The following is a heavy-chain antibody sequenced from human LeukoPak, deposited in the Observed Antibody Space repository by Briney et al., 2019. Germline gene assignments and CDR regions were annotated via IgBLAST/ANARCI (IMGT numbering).Heavy chain of an antibody. J-gene: IGHJ4*02. CDR1: GYTFTSYY. CDR3: ARGRDYTGWYYFDY. V-gene: IGHV1-46*01. Sequence: ASVKVSCKASGYTFTSYYMHWVRQAPGQGLEWMGIINPNGGYTTYAQKFQGRVSMTGDTSTSTVYVELSSLRSEDTAVYYCARGRDYTGWYYFDYGGQGTLVTVSS. CDR2: INPNGGYT. D-gene: IGHD6-19*01.